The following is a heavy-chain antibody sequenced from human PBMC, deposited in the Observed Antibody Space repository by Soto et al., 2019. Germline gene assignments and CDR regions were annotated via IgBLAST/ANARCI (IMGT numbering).Heavy chain of an antibody. J-gene: IGHJ4*02. CDR2: IYPGDSDT. CDR1: GYSFTSYW. CDR3: ARHGVGDILTGQPDH. Sequence: PGESLKISCNGSGYSFTSYWIGWVRQMPGKGLEWMGIIYPGDSDTRYSPSFQGQVTISADNSISTAYLQWSSLKASDTAMYYCARHGVGDILTGQPDHWGQGTLVSVSS. V-gene: IGHV5-51*01. D-gene: IGHD3-9*01.